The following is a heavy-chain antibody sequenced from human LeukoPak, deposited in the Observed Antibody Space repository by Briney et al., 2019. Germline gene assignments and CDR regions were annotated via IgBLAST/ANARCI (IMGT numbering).Heavy chain of an antibody. Sequence: GGSLRLSCAASGFTFSSYAMPWVRQAPGKGLEWVAVIPYDGSDKYYADSVKGRFTISRDNSKNTLYLQMNSLRAEDTAVYYCARLVAIIDYWGQGTLVTVSS. V-gene: IGHV3-30*04. J-gene: IGHJ4*02. D-gene: IGHD5-12*01. CDR2: IPYDGSDK. CDR3: ARLVAIIDY. CDR1: GFTFSSYA.